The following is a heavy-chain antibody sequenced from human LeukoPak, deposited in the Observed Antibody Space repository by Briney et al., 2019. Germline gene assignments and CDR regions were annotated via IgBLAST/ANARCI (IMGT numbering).Heavy chain of an antibody. D-gene: IGHD3-3*01. J-gene: IGHJ3*02. CDR1: GFTFSSYA. CDR3: AKDQTILGAFDI. Sequence: PGGSLRLSCAASGFTFSSYAMSWVRQAAGKGLEWDAAISGSGGSTYYADSMKGRFTISRDNSKNTMYLQMNCLRAEDTAVYYCAKDQTILGAFDIWRQWTMVTVSS. CDR2: ISGSGGST. V-gene: IGHV3-23*01.